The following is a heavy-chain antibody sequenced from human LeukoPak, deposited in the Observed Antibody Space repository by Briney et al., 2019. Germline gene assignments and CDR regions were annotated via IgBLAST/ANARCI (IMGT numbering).Heavy chain of an antibody. Sequence: SSETLSLTCAVSGGSFISYDWSWIRQHPGKGLEWIGYIYYSGSTYYNPSLKSRVTISVDTSKNQFSLKLSSVTAADTAVYYCARSVPVYGDYDYWGQGTLVTVSS. J-gene: IGHJ4*02. CDR2: IYYSGST. CDR1: GGSFISYD. D-gene: IGHD2-21*01. V-gene: IGHV4-31*11. CDR3: ARSVPVYGDYDY.